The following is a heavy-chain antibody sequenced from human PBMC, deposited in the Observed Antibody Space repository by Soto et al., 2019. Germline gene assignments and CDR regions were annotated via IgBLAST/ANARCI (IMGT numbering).Heavy chain of an antibody. D-gene: IGHD6-6*01. CDR3: ARGDSSSSWWFDP. Sequence: LLMLSLTCGVAGGSISSGGYSWSWIRQPPGKGLEWIGYIYHSGSTYYNPSLKSRVTISVDRSKNQFSLKLSSVTAADTAVYYCARGDSSSSWWFDPWGQGTLVTVSS. CDR1: GGSISSGGYS. J-gene: IGHJ5*02. V-gene: IGHV4-30-2*01. CDR2: IYHSGST.